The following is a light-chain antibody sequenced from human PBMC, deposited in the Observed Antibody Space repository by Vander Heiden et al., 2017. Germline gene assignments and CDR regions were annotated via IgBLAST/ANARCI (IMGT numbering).Light chain of an antibody. J-gene: IGKJ4*01. CDR1: QSMSSN. CDR3: QQDYNWPLT. V-gene: IGKV3-15*01. Sequence: ELAMTQSSVTLSVSSGERATLSCGASQSMSSNLAWYQQKPDQAPRLLIYGASTRASGIPGRFSGSGSGTEFTLTSSSLQSEDFAVYCCQQDYNWPLTFGGGTKVEIK. CDR2: GAS.